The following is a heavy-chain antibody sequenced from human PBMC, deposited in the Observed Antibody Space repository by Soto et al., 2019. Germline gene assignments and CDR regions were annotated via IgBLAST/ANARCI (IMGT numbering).Heavy chain of an antibody. CDR3: ARAGPVVVVTAALDY. D-gene: IGHD2-21*02. CDR1: GDTFTDYY. J-gene: IGHJ4*02. CDR2: VNPSGGHT. V-gene: IGHV1-46*01. Sequence: QVQLVQSGAEVKKPGASVKVSCKASGDTFTDYYIHWVRQAPGQGLEWMGTVNPSGGHTTYAQHFLGRMTMTRDTSTSTLYMELTSLTSEDTAVYYCARAGPVVVVTAALDYWGQGTLVTVSS.